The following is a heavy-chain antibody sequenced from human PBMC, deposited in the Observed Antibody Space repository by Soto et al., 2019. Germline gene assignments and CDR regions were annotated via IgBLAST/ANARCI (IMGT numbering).Heavy chain of an antibody. Sequence: EVQLLEFGGGLVQPGGSLRLSCAASGFTFSSYAMRWVRQAPVKGLEWVSAISGSGGSTYYAESVKGRFTISRDNSKNTLYLQMNTLRAEDTAVYYCARRGSGSYYDYWGQGTLVTVSS. D-gene: IGHD1-26*01. CDR3: ARRGSGSYYDY. CDR1: GFTFSSYA. V-gene: IGHV3-23*01. CDR2: ISGSGGST. J-gene: IGHJ4*02.